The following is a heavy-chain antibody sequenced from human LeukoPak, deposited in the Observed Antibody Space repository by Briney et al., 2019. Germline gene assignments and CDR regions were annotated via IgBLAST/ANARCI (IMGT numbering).Heavy chain of an antibody. V-gene: IGHV3-74*01. Sequence: SGGSLRLSCAASGFTFSSYAMSWVRQAPGKGLEWVSRIYTDGSRTNYADSVWGRFTISRDNAKNTLYLQLDSLRAEDTAVYYCARGDHVGYFLDYWGQGTLVTVSS. D-gene: IGHD1-26*01. CDR3: ARGDHVGYFLDY. J-gene: IGHJ4*02. CDR1: GFTFSSYA. CDR2: IYTDGSRT.